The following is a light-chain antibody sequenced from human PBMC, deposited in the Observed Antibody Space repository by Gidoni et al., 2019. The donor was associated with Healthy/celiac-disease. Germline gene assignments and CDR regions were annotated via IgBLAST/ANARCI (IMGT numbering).Light chain of an antibody. CDR3: QQYGSSPTWT. CDR2: GAS. Sequence: EIVLTPSPGTLSFSPGERDTLSCRASQSVRSSYLAWYQQKPGQAPRLLIYGASSRATGIPDRVSGSGSGTDFTLTISRLEPEDFAVYYCQQYGSSPTWTFXQXTKVEIK. J-gene: IGKJ1*01. CDR1: QSVRSSY. V-gene: IGKV3-20*01.